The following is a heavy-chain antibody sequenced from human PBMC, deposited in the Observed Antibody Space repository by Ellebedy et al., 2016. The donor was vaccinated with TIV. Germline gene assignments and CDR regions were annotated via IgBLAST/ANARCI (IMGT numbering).Heavy chain of an antibody. CDR2: IYYSGST. V-gene: IGHV4-39*07. CDR3: ARGGYYYVGGPLDV. J-gene: IGHJ6*02. Sequence: SETLSLXXTVSGGSISSSSYYWGWIRQPPGKGLEWIGSIYYSGSTYYNPSLKSRVTISVDTSKNQFSLKLSSVTAADTAVYYCARGGYYYVGGPLDVWGQGTTVTVSS. D-gene: IGHD3-22*01. CDR1: GGSISSSSYY.